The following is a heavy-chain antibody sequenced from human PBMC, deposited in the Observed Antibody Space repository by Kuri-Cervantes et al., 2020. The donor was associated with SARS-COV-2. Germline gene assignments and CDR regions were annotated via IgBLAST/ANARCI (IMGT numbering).Heavy chain of an antibody. CDR2: IKSKTDGGTT. CDR3: TTLRGSRY. V-gene: IGHV3-15*01. J-gene: IGHJ4*02. Sequence: GGSLRLSCAASGFTFSNAWMSWVRQAPGKWLEWVSRIKSKTDGGTTDYAAPVKGRFTISRDDSKNTLYLQMNSLKTEDTAVYYCTTLRGSRYWGQGTLVTVSS. CDR1: GFTFSNAW. D-gene: IGHD5-12*01.